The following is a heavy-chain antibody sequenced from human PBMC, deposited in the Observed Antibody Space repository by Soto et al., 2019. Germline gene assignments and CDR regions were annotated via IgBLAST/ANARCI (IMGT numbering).Heavy chain of an antibody. CDR3: ARLYGYCIRNSCHGHYAMDV. J-gene: IGHJ6*02. Sequence: PSETLSLTCNVSGGSVSSGGYYWGWIRQPPGKGPEWIGSIYSSGSTYYNPSLNSRVTVSVDTSKNQFSLKVTSVTAADTAVYYCARLYGYCIRNSCHGHYAMDVWGQGTTVTVSS. CDR2: IYSSGST. CDR1: GGSVSSGGYY. D-gene: IGHD2-2*01. V-gene: IGHV4-39*01.